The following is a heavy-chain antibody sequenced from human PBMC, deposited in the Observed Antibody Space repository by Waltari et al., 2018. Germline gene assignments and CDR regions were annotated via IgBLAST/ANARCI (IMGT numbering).Heavy chain of an antibody. D-gene: IGHD3-3*01. CDR3: AGDDFWSPECDY. J-gene: IGHJ4*02. V-gene: IGHV3-21*01. CDR1: GSTFSSHS. Sequence: EVQMVESGGGLVKLGGSMRFSCAASGSTFSSHSMNWVRQAPGKGLEWVSTISSSSSYLYNADSVKRRFTIARANAKNSLYLQMNSLRAEDTAVYYWAGDDFWSPECDYWGQGTLVTVSS. CDR2: ISSSSSYL.